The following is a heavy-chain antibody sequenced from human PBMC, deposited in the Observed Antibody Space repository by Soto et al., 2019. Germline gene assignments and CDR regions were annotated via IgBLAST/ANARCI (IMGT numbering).Heavy chain of an antibody. V-gene: IGHV1-69*13. Sequence: SVKVSCKASGGTFSSYAISWVRQAPGQGLEWMGGIIPIFGTANYAQKFQGRVTITADESTSTAYMELSSLRSEDTAVYYCARDSRYCSSTSCYRDYYYYGMAVWGQGTTVTVSS. J-gene: IGHJ6*02. CDR2: IIPIFGTA. CDR1: GGTFSSYA. D-gene: IGHD2-2*02. CDR3: ARDSRYCSSTSCYRDYYYYGMAV.